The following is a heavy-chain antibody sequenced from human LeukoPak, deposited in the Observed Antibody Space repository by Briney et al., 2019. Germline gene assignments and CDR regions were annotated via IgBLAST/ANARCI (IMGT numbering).Heavy chain of an antibody. CDR2: ISGSGGST. J-gene: IGHJ4*02. CDR1: GFTLSSYA. D-gene: IGHD4-23*01. Sequence: TGGSLRLSCAASGFTLSSYAMSWVRQAPGKGLEWVSAISGSGGSTYYADSVKGRFTISRDNSKNTLYLQMNSLRAEDTAVYYCAKDRSVGNPSFDYWGQGTLVTVSS. V-gene: IGHV3-23*01. CDR3: AKDRSVGNPSFDY.